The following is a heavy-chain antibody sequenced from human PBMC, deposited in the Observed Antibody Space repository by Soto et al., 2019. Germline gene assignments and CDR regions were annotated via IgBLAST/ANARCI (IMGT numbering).Heavy chain of an antibody. J-gene: IGHJ6*02. CDR1: GGSISSGGYY. Sequence: SETLSLTCTVSGGSISSGGYYWSWIRQHPGKGLEWIGYIYYSGSTYYNPSLKSRVTISVDTSKNQFSLKLSSVTAADTAVYYCARADSVRVYYGMDVWGQGTTVTVSS. CDR2: IYYSGST. CDR3: ARADSVRVYYGMDV. V-gene: IGHV4-31*03. D-gene: IGHD3-10*01.